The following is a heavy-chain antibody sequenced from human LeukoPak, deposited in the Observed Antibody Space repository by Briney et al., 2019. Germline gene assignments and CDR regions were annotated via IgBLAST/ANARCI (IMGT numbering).Heavy chain of an antibody. Sequence: PSETLSLTCAVSGYSISSGYYWGWIRQPPGKGLDWIWSISHSGSTYYNPSLRSRVTISIDTSKNQFSLRLNSVTATDTAVYYCARVGGYSYGKYYFNYWGQGTLVTVSS. V-gene: IGHV4-38-2*01. D-gene: IGHD5-18*01. CDR3: ARVGGYSYGKYYFNY. CDR2: ISHSGST. CDR1: GYSISSGYY. J-gene: IGHJ4*02.